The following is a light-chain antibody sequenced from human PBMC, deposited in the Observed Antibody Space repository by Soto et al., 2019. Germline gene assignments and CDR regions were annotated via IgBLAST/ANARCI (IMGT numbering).Light chain of an antibody. J-gene: IGLJ1*01. Sequence: QSVLTQPASVSGSPGQSITISCTGTSSDVGAYYSVSWYQHHPGKAPKLIIYGVTNRPSGVSHRFSGSKSGNTASLTISGLQAEDEADYHCSSYTSGSSHYVFGTGTKVTVL. CDR1: SSDVGAYYS. V-gene: IGLV2-14*01. CDR2: GVT. CDR3: SSYTSGSSHYV.